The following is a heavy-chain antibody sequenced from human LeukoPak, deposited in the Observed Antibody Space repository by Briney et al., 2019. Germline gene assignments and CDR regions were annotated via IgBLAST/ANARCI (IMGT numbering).Heavy chain of an antibody. J-gene: IGHJ3*02. D-gene: IGHD3-9*01. CDR2: INSGGTVT. Sequence: GGSLRLSCAASGFTFSDFWMHWVRQAPGKGLVWVSRINSGGTVTNYADSVKGRLTISRDNAKNTLYLQMNSLRAEDTAVYYCATSTPTFEKPYDILTGYPVQDAFDIWGQGTMVTVSS. CDR1: GFTFSDFW. CDR3: ATSTPTFEKPYDILTGYPVQDAFDI. V-gene: IGHV3-74*01.